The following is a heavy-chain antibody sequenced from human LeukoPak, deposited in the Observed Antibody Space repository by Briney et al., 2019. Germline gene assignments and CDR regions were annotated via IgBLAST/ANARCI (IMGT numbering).Heavy chain of an antibody. J-gene: IGHJ6*03. CDR3: ARPPPPLWGYYYYYMDV. V-gene: IGHV4-39*07. D-gene: IGHD3-10*01. CDR1: GGSISSSSYY. Sequence: SETLSLTCTVSGGSISSSSYYWGWIRQPPGKGLEWIGSIYYSGSTYYNPSLKSRVTISVDTSKNQFSLKLSSVTAAETGVYYCARPPPPLWGYYYYYMDVWGKGTTVTISS. CDR2: IYYSGST.